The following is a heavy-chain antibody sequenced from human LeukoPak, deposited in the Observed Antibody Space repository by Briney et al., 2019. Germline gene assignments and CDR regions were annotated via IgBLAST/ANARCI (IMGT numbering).Heavy chain of an antibody. Sequence: ASVKVSCKASGYTFTGYYMHWVRQAPGQGLEWMGWINPNSGGTNYAQKFQGWVTMTRDTSISTAYMELSRLRSDDTAVYYCARGPRVGSYYCYGMDVWGQGTTVTVSS. CDR1: GYTFTGYY. CDR3: ARGPRVGSYYCYGMDV. V-gene: IGHV1-2*04. CDR2: INPNSGGT. D-gene: IGHD1-26*01. J-gene: IGHJ6*02.